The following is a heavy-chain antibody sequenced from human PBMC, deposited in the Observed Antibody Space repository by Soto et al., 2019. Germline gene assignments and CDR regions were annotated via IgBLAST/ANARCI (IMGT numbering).Heavy chain of an antibody. D-gene: IGHD3-3*02. Sequence: GGSLRLSCAASGFTFSSSAMHWVRQAPGKGLEWVAVISYDGTEEKYADSVKGRATVSRDNSKNTVYLQMNRLRGDDSAIYYCAKGRFDVVTISPFDHWGQGTLVTVSS. CDR2: ISYDGTEE. V-gene: IGHV3-30*04. J-gene: IGHJ4*01. CDR1: GFTFSSSA. CDR3: AKGRFDVVTISPFDH.